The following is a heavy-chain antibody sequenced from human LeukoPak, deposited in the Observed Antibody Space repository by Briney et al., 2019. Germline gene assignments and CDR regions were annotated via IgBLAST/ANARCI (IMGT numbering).Heavy chain of an antibody. Sequence: GGSLRLSCATSGFTFNRYGMHWVRQAPGKGLEWVAVIWYGGSNKYYADSVKGRFTISRDNSKNTLYLQMNGLRAEDTAVYYCAKDGAHFAAAGSTGYFDLWGRGTLVTVSS. CDR3: AKDGAHFAAAGSTGYFDL. D-gene: IGHD6-13*01. CDR2: IWYGGSNK. V-gene: IGHV3-30*02. CDR1: GFTFNRYG. J-gene: IGHJ2*01.